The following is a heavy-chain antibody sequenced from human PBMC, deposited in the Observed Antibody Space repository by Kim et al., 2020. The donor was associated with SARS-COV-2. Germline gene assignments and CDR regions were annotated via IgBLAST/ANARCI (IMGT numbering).Heavy chain of an antibody. D-gene: IGHD6-13*01. CDR2: VNDFGST. CDR1: GGAFSGYY. Sequence: SETLSLTCAVDGGAFSGYYWTWIRQPPGKGLEWIGEVNDFGSTNYNPSLKSRVTITVDLSKRQFSLKLSSVTAADTAVYHCARGGLSSSSWYYFDYWGQGNMATVSS. V-gene: IGHV4-34*01. J-gene: IGHJ4*02. CDR3: ARGGLSSSSWYYFDY.